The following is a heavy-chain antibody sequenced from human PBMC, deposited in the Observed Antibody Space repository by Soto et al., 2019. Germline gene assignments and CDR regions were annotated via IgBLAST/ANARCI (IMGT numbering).Heavy chain of an antibody. D-gene: IGHD3-22*01. V-gene: IGHV3-30-3*01. CDR1: GFTFSSYA. CDR3: ARDPTRDYYDSSGYYSFDY. Sequence: ESGGGVVQPGRSLRLSCAASGFTFSSYAMHWVRQAPGKGLEWVAVISYDGSNKYYADSVKGRFTISRDNSKNTLYLQMNSLRAEDTAVYYCARDPTRDYYDSSGYYSFDYWGQGTLVTVSS. J-gene: IGHJ4*02. CDR2: ISYDGSNK.